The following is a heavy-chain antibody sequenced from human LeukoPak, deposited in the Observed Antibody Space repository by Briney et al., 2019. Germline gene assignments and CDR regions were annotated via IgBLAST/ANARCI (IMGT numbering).Heavy chain of an antibody. V-gene: IGHV4-39*01. CDR2: IYYSGST. CDR3: ARHGDGYNSLWYFDL. D-gene: IGHD5-24*01. Sequence: SETLSLTCTVSGGPISSSSYYWGWIRQPPGQGLEWIGSIYYSGSTYYNPSLKSRVTISVDTSKNQFSLKLSSVTAADTAVYYCARHGDGYNSLWYFDLWGRGTLVTVSS. CDR1: GGPISSSSYY. J-gene: IGHJ2*01.